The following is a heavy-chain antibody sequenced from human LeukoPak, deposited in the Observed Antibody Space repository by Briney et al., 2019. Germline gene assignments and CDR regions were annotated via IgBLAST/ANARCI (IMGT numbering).Heavy chain of an antibody. CDR2: ITRSSNYI. CDR3: ARAHNWRYGTFDY. CDR1: GFTFSSYS. Sequence: PGGSLRLSCVASGFTFSSYSMNWVRQAPGKGLEWVSSITRSSNYIYYADSVKGRFTISRDNAKNSLYLQMNSLRAEDTAVYYCARAHNWRYGTFDYWGQGTMVTVSS. D-gene: IGHD1-20*01. J-gene: IGHJ4*02. V-gene: IGHV3-21*01.